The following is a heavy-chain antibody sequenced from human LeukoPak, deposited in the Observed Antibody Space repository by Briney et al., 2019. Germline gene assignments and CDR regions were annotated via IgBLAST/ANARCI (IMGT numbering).Heavy chain of an antibody. CDR2: ISSSSSYI. CDR3: ARVPYSSGPSNFDY. CDR1: GFTFSSYS. Sequence: GGSLRLSCAASGFTFSSYSMNWVRQAPGKGLEWVSSISSSSSYIYYADSVKGRFTISRDNARNSLYLQMNSLRAEDTAVYYCARVPYSSGPSNFDYWGQGTLVTVSS. J-gene: IGHJ4*02. D-gene: IGHD6-19*01. V-gene: IGHV3-21*01.